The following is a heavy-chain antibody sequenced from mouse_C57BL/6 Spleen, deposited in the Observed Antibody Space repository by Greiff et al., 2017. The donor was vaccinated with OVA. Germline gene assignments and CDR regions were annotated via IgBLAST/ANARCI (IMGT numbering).Heavy chain of an antibody. CDR3: ATTYYSNPGGFAY. CDR1: GYTFTDYN. V-gene: IGHV1-18*01. CDR2: INPNNGGT. D-gene: IGHD2-5*01. J-gene: IGHJ3*01. Sequence: VQLQQSGPELVKPGASVKIPCKASGYTFTDYNMDWVKQSHGKSLEWIGDINPNNGGTIYNQKFKGKATLTVDKSSSTAYMELRSLTSEDTAVYYCATTYYSNPGGFAYWGQGTLVTVSA.